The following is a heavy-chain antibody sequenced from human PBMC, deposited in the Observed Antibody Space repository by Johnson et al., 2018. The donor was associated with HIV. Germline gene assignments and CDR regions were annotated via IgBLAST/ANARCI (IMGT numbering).Heavy chain of an antibody. J-gene: IGHJ3*02. V-gene: IGHV3-30*04. Sequence: QVQLVESGGGVVQPGRSLRLSCAASGFTFSSYAMHWVRQAPGKGLEWVAVISYDGSNKYYADSVTGRFTISRDNSKNTLYLQMNSLRAEDTAVYYCAKGLLIAAAHDAFDIWGQGTMVTVSS. D-gene: IGHD6-13*01. CDR3: AKGLLIAAAHDAFDI. CDR1: GFTFSSYA. CDR2: ISYDGSNK.